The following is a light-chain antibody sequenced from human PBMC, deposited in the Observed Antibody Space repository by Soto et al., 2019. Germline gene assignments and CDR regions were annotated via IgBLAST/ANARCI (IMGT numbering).Light chain of an antibody. J-gene: IGLJ2*01. V-gene: IGLV2-14*01. CDR2: DVS. CDR1: SSDVGDYNY. Sequence: QSVLTQPASVSGSPGQSITSSCTGTSSDVGDYNYVSWYQQHPGTAPKLMIYDVSNRPSGVSNRFSGSKSGNTASLTISGLQAEDEADYYCSSYTSSVTLVFGGGTKLTVL. CDR3: SSYTSSVTLV.